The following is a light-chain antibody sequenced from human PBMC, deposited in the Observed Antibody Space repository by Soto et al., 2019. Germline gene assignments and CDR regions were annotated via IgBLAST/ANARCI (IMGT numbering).Light chain of an antibody. Sequence: ESALRQSPGTVSLSPGEGVTLSCWASQSVSMSYLAWYQHKPGRAPRLLIYGASSRATGIPDRFSGGGSGTDFTLTISRLEPEDLVVYYCQQYDNSPRTFGQGTKVEIK. J-gene: IGKJ1*01. CDR1: QSVSMSY. CDR3: QQYDNSPRT. CDR2: GAS. V-gene: IGKV3-20*01.